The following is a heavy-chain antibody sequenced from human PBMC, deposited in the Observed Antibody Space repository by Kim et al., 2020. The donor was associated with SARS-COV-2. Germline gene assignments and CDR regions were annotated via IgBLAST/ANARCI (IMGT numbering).Heavy chain of an antibody. Sequence: GGSLRLSCAASGFTFSSYAMSWVRQAPGKGLEWVSAISGSGGSTYYADSVKGRFTISRDNSKNTLYLQMNSLRAEDTAVYYCAKDAIPYYYDSSGYPLGWFDPWGQGTLVTVSS. CDR2: ISGSGGST. D-gene: IGHD3-22*01. CDR3: AKDAIPYYYDSSGYPLGWFDP. J-gene: IGHJ5*02. CDR1: GFTFSSYA. V-gene: IGHV3-23*01.